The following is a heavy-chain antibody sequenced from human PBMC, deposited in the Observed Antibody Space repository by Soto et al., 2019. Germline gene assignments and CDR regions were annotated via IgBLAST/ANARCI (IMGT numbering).Heavy chain of an antibody. V-gene: IGHV1-8*01. Sequence: ASVKVSCKASGYTFTNYDINWVRQAPGQGREWMGWVSPNSGNTVYAQKFQDRVTMTRDTSISTAYMELSNLRFEDTAMYYCARGRFYSETSTWFDYWGQGTPVTVSS. CDR1: GYTFTNYD. J-gene: IGHJ5*01. CDR2: VSPNSGNT. D-gene: IGHD2-2*01. CDR3: ARGRFYSETSTWFDY.